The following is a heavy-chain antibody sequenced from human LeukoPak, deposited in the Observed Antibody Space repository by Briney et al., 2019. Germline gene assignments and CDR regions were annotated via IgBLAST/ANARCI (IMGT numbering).Heavy chain of an antibody. D-gene: IGHD3-9*01. CDR1: GYTFTSYG. J-gene: IGHJ3*02. Sequence: HRASVKVSCKASGYTFTSYGISWVRQAPGQGLEWMGWISAYNGNTNYAQKLQGRVTTTTDTSTSTAYMELRSLRSDDTAVYYCARCVYDILTGYSWCDAFDIWGQGTMVTVSS. CDR3: ARCVYDILTGYSWCDAFDI. V-gene: IGHV1-18*01. CDR2: ISAYNGNT.